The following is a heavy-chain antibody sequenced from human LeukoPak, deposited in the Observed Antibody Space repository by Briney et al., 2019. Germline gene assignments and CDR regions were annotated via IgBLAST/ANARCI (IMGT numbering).Heavy chain of an antibody. CDR1: GDSISSIRSY. CDR3: ARVLRAASWRSYDY. D-gene: IGHD5-18*01. V-gene: IGHV4-39*02. J-gene: IGHJ4*02. CDR2: IFYSGST. Sequence: SETLSLTCTVSGDSISSIRSYWGWIRQPPGKGLEWIGSIFYSGSTYYNPSLKSRVTISIVASKNQFSLKLNSVTAADTAVYYCARVLRAASWRSYDYWGQGSLVTVSS.